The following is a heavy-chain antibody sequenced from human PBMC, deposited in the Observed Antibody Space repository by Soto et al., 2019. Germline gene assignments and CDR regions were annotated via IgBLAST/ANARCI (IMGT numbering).Heavy chain of an antibody. CDR2: INWDGRIT. D-gene: IGHD6-13*01. V-gene: IGHV3-43*01. J-gene: IGHJ4*02. CDR3: AKDEGAAVESPGV. CDR1: RFIFDDFT. Sequence: EVQLVESGGTVIQPGGSLRLSCAASRFIFDDFTMHWLRLLPGKGLQWVSYINWDGRITMYADSVKGRFTISRDNTNSHLYLQMNGPGSDDTALYSCAKDEGAAVESPGVWGQGTLVTVSS.